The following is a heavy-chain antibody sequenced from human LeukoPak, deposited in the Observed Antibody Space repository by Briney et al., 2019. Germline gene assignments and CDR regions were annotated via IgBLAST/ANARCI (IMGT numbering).Heavy chain of an antibody. CDR1: GGSISSSSYY. D-gene: IGHD6-13*01. J-gene: IGHJ4*02. Sequence: SETLSLTCTVSGGSISSSSYYWGWIRQPPGKGLEWIGSIYYSGSTYYNPSLKSRVTISVDTSKNQFSLKLSSVTAADTAVYYCATFLIATGGEFDYWGQGTLVTVSS. V-gene: IGHV4-39*07. CDR2: IYYSGST. CDR3: ATFLIATGGEFDY.